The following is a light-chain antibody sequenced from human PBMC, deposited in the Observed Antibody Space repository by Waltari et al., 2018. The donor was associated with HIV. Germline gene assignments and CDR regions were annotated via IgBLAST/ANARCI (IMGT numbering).Light chain of an antibody. CDR3: GTWDSSLSAGGV. Sequence: QSVLTQPPSVSAAAGQKVTISCSGSSSNIGNNYVSWYQHLPGPALTPLLYEDNMRISGIPYRFSASKSGTSATLGITGLQTGDEADYYCGTWDSSLSAGGVFGGGTKLTVL. CDR1: SSNIGNNY. V-gene: IGLV1-51*02. CDR2: EDN. J-gene: IGLJ2*01.